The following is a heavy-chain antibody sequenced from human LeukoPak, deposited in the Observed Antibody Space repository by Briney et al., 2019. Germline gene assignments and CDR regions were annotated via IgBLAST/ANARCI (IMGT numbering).Heavy chain of an antibody. CDR1: GGSISSSSYY. V-gene: IGHV4-39*07. Sequence: PLETLSLTCTVSGGSISSSSYYWGWIRQPPGKGLEWIGSIYYSGSTYYNPSLKSRVTISVDTSKNQFSLKLSSVTAADTAVYYCAREGELVRDFDYWGQGTLVTVSS. CDR3: AREGELVRDFDY. CDR2: IYYSGST. J-gene: IGHJ4*02. D-gene: IGHD1-26*01.